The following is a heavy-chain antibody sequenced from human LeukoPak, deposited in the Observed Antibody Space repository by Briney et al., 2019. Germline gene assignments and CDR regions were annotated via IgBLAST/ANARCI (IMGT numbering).Heavy chain of an antibody. D-gene: IGHD5-18*01. Sequence: GGSLRLSCAASGFTFDDYAMHWVRQAPGKGLEWVSGISWNSGSIGYADSVKGRFTISRDNSKNTLYLQMNSLRAEDTAVYYCAGEDTAMAGYWGQGTLVTVSP. CDR2: ISWNSGSI. V-gene: IGHV3-9*01. J-gene: IGHJ4*02. CDR1: GFTFDDYA. CDR3: AGEDTAMAGY.